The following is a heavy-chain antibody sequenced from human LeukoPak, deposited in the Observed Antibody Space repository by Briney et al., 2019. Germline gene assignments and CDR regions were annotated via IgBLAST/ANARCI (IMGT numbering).Heavy chain of an antibody. D-gene: IGHD6-19*01. J-gene: IGHJ6*03. CDR1: GGSISSSSYY. CDR2: IYYSGST. Sequence: TETLSLTCTVSGGSISSSSYYWGWIRQPPGKGLEWIGSIYYSGSTYYNPSLKSRVTMSVDTSKNQFSLKLSSVTAADTAVYYCARDAGGTVAGVYYYYYMDVWGKGTTVTISS. V-gene: IGHV4-39*07. CDR3: ARDAGGTVAGVYYYYYMDV.